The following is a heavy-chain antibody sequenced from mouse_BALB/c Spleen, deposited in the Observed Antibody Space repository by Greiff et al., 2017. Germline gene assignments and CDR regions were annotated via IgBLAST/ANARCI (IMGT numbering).Heavy chain of an antibody. J-gene: IGHJ3*01. CDR1: GFTFSSYA. V-gene: IGHV5-6-5*01. CDR2: ISSGGST. Sequence: DVQLQESGGGLVKPGGSLKLSCAASGFTFSSYAMSWVRQTPEKRLEWVASISSGGSTYYPDSVKGRFTISRDNARNILYLQMSSLRSEDTAMYYCASYDYDEAGAYWGQGTLVTVSA. D-gene: IGHD2-4*01. CDR3: ASYDYDEAGAY.